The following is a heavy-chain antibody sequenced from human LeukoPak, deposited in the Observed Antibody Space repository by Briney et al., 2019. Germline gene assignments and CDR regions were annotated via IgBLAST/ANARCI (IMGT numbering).Heavy chain of an antibody. CDR1: GYTFTGYY. CDR2: INPNSGGT. J-gene: IGHJ4*02. D-gene: IGHD7-27*01. Sequence: ASVTVSCKASGYTFTGYYMHWVRQAPGQGLEWMGWINPNSGGTNYAQKFQGRVTMTRDTSISTAYMELSSPRSEDAAVYYCARGASDHWGENYFDYWGQGSLVTVSS. CDR3: ARGASDHWGENYFDY. V-gene: IGHV1-2*02.